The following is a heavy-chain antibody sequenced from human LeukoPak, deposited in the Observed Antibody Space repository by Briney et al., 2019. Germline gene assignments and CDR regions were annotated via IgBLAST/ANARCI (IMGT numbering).Heavy chain of an antibody. J-gene: IGHJ4*02. D-gene: IGHD6-19*01. CDR1: GYSFTDYH. CDR3: AREGIAVAGTEFDY. Sequence: SVKVSCKTSGYSFTDYHVHWVRQAPGQGLEWMGGIIPIFGTANYAQKFQGRVTITADESTSTAYMELSSLRSEDTAVYYCAREGIAVAGTEFDYWGQGTLVTVSS. CDR2: IIPIFGTA. V-gene: IGHV1-69*13.